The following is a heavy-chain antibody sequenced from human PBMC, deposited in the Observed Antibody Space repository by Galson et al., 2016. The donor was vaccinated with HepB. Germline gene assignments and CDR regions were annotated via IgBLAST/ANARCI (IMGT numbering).Heavy chain of an antibody. Sequence: SLRLSCAASEFTFSRSAMHWVRRAPGKGLEWVAVISFDGINRYYRDSVKGRLTISRDNSKNTLYLQMNSLRAEDTAVYYCARGGWLRGDAFDIWGQGTMVTVSS. D-gene: IGHD5-12*01. J-gene: IGHJ3*02. CDR2: ISFDGINR. V-gene: IGHV3-30*04. CDR1: EFTFSRSA. CDR3: ARGGWLRGDAFDI.